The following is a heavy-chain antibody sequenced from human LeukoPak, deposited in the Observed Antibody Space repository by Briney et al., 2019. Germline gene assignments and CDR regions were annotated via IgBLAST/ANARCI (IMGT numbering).Heavy chain of an antibody. D-gene: IGHD3-22*01. Sequence: GESLRLSCAASGFTFSSYSMTWVRQAPGKGLEWVSSISGSSTYIDYADSAKGRFTISRDNAKNALYLQMDSPRAEDTAVYYCARDHSSGRYFDFWGQGTLVTVSS. CDR1: GFTFSSYS. J-gene: IGHJ4*02. V-gene: IGHV3-21*01. CDR2: ISGSSTYI. CDR3: ARDHSSGRYFDF.